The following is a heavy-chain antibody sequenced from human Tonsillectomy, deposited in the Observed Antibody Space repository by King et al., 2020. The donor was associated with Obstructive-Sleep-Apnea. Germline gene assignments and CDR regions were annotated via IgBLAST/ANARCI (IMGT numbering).Heavy chain of an antibody. CDR3: ARHATAGSGNVDWFDP. D-gene: IGHD2-15*01. CDR2: IHYRGST. CDR1: GGSISSTY. Sequence: QVQLQESGPGLLKPSETLSLTCRVSGGSISSTYWSWIRQPPGKGLEWIGYIHYRGSTNYNPSLKSRVTISVDTSKNQFSLQLSSVTAADTAVYYCARHATAGSGNVDWFDPWGQGTLVTVSS. V-gene: IGHV4-59*08. J-gene: IGHJ5*02.